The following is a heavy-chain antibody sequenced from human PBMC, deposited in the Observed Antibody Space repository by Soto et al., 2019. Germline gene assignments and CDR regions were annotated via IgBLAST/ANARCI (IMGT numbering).Heavy chain of an antibody. V-gene: IGHV3-66*01. J-gene: IGHJ4*02. CDR2: IYSGGST. Sequence: PGGSLRLSCAASGFTVSSNYMSWVRQAPGKGLEWVSVIYSGGSTYYADSVKGRFTISRDNSKNTLYLQMNSLRAEDTAVYYCARALGRSGYYPKYYFDCWGQGTLVTVSS. CDR3: ARALGRSGYYPKYYFDC. D-gene: IGHD3-22*01. CDR1: GFTVSSNY.